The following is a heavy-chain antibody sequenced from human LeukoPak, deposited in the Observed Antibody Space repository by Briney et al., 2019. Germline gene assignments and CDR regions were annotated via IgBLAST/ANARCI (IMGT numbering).Heavy chain of an antibody. V-gene: IGHV4-59*08. CDR1: GGSISSYY. Sequence: SETLSLTCTVSGGSISSYYWSWIRQPPGKGLEWIGYIYYSGSTNYNPSLKSRVTISVDTSKNQFSLKLSSVTAADTAVYYCARRSAYGGNFYFDYWGQGTLVTVSS. CDR3: ARRSAYGGNFYFDY. J-gene: IGHJ4*02. D-gene: IGHD4-23*01. CDR2: IYYSGST.